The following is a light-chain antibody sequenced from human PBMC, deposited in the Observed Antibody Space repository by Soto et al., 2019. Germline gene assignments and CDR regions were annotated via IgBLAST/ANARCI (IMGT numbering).Light chain of an antibody. V-gene: IGKV3D-11*02. CDR3: QQRSNWHPWT. CDR1: QSVSSF. CDR2: GAS. Sequence: DILLTQSPSTLSLSPGERATLTCRASQSVSSFLAWYQQKPGQAPRLLIYGASIRATGIPARFSGSGSGTDFTLTISSLEHEDFAVHYCQQRSNWHPWTFGQGTKVDIK. J-gene: IGKJ1*01.